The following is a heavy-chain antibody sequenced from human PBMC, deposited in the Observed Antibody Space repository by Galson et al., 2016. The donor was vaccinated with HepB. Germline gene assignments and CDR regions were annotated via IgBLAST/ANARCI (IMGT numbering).Heavy chain of an antibody. CDR3: ARRGLYSTTFDY. CDR2: IYPGDSDT. CDR1: GYSFTSYW. D-gene: IGHD2/OR15-2a*01. J-gene: IGHJ4*02. Sequence: QSGAEVKKPGESLKISCKGSGYSFTSYWIGWVRQMPGKGLEWMGIIYPGDSDTRYSPSFQGRATTSADKTISTADLQWSSLKASDTAMYYCARRGLYSTTFDYWGQGTLVTVSS. V-gene: IGHV5-51*01.